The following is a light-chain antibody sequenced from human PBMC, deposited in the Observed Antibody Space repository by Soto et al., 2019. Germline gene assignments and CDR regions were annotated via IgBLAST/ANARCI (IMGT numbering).Light chain of an antibody. CDR1: QSVSSSH. CDR3: LHYNDWPRWT. Sequence: EIVLTQSPGTLSLSPVERASLSCRASQSVSSSHLAWYQQQPGQAPRLLIYGASTTASGIPARFSASGSGTEFTLTISSLQSEDFAVYYCLHYNDWPRWTFGQGTKVDIK. J-gene: IGKJ1*01. V-gene: IGKV3-15*01. CDR2: GAS.